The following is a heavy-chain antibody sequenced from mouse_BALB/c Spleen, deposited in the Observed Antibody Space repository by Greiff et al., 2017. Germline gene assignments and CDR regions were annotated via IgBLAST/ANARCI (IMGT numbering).Heavy chain of an antibody. CDR2: IDPANGNT. V-gene: IGHV14-3*02. J-gene: IGHJ3*01. Sequence: EVQLQESGAELVKPGASVKLSCTASGFNIKDTYMHWVKQRPEQGLEWIGRIDPANGNTKYDPKFQGKATITADTSSNTAYLQLSSLTSEDTAVYYCASYYGSSYGWFAYWGQGTLVTVSA. CDR1: GFNIKDTY. CDR3: ASYYGSSYGWFAY. D-gene: IGHD1-1*01.